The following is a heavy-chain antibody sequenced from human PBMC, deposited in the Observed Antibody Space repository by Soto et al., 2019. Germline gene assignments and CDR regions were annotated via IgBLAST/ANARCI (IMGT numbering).Heavy chain of an antibody. CDR3: AKEETVLVNYYYYYGIDV. V-gene: IGHV3-23*01. D-gene: IGHD4-17*01. Sequence: EVQLLESGGGLVQPGGSLRLSCAASGFTFSSYAMSWVRLAPGMGLEWVSVISGSGYATYYADSVKGRFTVSRDNSNNTVYLQMNSLRAEDTAVYYCAKEETVLVNYYYYYGIDVWGQGTTVTVSS. J-gene: IGHJ6*02. CDR1: GFTFSSYA. CDR2: ISGSGYAT.